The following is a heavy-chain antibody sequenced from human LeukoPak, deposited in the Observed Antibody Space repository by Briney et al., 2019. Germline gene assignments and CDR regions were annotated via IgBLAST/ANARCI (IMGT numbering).Heavy chain of an antibody. J-gene: IGHJ4*02. CDR2: IYHSGST. Sequence: SQTLSLTCAVSGGSISSGGYSWSWIRQPPGKGLEWIGYIYHSGSTYYNPSLKSRVTISVDRPKNQFSLKLSSVTAADTAVYYCARAATAMVTVFAPRVVGFDYWGQGTQVTVSS. V-gene: IGHV4-30-2*01. CDR3: ARAATAMVTVFAPRVVGFDY. CDR1: GGSISSGGYS. D-gene: IGHD5-18*01.